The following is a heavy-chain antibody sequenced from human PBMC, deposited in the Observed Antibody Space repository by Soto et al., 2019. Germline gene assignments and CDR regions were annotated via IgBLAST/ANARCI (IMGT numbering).Heavy chain of an antibody. CDR1: GYTFTSYY. CDR2: INPNSGGT. Sequence: ASVKVSCKASGYTFTSYYMHWVRQAPGQGLEWMGWINPNSGGTNYAQKFQGWVTMTRDTSISTAYMELSRLRSDDTAVYYCARDGYGDYSRVYYYGLDVWGQGTTVTVSS. V-gene: IGHV1-2*04. D-gene: IGHD4-17*01. CDR3: ARDGYGDYSRVYYYGLDV. J-gene: IGHJ6*02.